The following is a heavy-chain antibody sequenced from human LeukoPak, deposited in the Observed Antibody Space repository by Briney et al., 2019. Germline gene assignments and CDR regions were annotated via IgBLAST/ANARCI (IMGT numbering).Heavy chain of an antibody. V-gene: IGHV4-39*07. Sequence: SETLSLTCTVSGGSISSSSYYWGWIRQPPGKGLEWIGSIYYSGSTYYNPSLKSRVTISVDTSKNQFSLKLSSVTAADTAVYYRARDNPTTVTTQYYFDYWGQGTLVTVSS. CDR2: IYYSGST. CDR3: ARDNPTTVTTQYYFDY. J-gene: IGHJ4*02. CDR1: GGSISSSSYY. D-gene: IGHD4-17*01.